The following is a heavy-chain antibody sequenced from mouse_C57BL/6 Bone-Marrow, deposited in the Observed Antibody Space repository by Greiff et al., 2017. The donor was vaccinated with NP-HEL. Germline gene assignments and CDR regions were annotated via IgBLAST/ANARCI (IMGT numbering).Heavy chain of an antibody. CDR3: AREGRWLRRGYWYFDG. CDR1: GYTFTSYW. CDR2: INPSNGGT. V-gene: IGHV1-53*01. Sequence: QVHLQQPGTELVKPGTSVKLSCKSSGYTFTSYWMHWVKQRPGQGLEWIGNINPSNGGTNYNEKFKSKATLTVDKSSSTAYMQLSSLTSDDSAVYYCAREGRWLRRGYWYFDGWDTGTTVTVSS. J-gene: IGHJ1*03. D-gene: IGHD2-2*01.